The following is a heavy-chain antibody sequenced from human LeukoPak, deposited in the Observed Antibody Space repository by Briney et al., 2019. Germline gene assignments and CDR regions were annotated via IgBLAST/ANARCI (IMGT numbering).Heavy chain of an antibody. Sequence: GGSLRLSCAASGFTFSSYGMHWVRQAPGRGLEWVAVIWYDGSNKYYADSVKGRFTISRDNSKNTLYLQINSLRAEDTAVYYCARVPRSIPHYYYYGMDVWGQGTTVTVSS. CDR3: ARVPRSIPHYYYYGMDV. CDR2: IWYDGSNK. CDR1: GFTFSSYG. J-gene: IGHJ6*02. D-gene: IGHD2/OR15-2a*01. V-gene: IGHV3-33*01.